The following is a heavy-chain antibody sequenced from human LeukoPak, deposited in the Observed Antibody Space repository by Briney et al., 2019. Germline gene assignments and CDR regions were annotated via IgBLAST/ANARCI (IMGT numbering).Heavy chain of an antibody. CDR3: ARGYSSYYPDAFDI. V-gene: IGHV3-11*04. Sequence: GGSLRLSCAASGFTVSSNYMSWVRQAPGKGLEWVSYMSFSGSTIYYADSVKGRFTISRDNAKNSLYLQMNSLRAEDTAVYYCARGYSSYYPDAFDIWGQGTMVTVSS. CDR1: GFTVSSNY. D-gene: IGHD5-12*01. CDR2: MSFSGSTI. J-gene: IGHJ3*02.